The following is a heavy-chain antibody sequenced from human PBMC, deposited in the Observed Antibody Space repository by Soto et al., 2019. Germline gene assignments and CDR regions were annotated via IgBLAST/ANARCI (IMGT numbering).Heavy chain of an antibody. J-gene: IGHJ6*02. Sequence: GGSLRLSCAASGFTFSSYAMSWVRQAPGKGLEWVSAISGSGGSTYYADSVKGRFTISRDNSKNTLYLQMNSLRAEDTAVYYCASDSSGYYQRDYYGMDVWGQGTTVTVSS. CDR1: GFTFSSYA. V-gene: IGHV3-23*01. D-gene: IGHD3-22*01. CDR2: ISGSGGST. CDR3: ASDSSGYYQRDYYGMDV.